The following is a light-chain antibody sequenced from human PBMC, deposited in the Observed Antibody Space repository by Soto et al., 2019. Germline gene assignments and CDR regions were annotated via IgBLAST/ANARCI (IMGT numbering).Light chain of an antibody. J-gene: IGLJ1*01. CDR3: CSYAGSGIPNYV. Sequence: QSALTQPASVSGSPGQSITISCTGTSSDVGSYNLVSWYQQHPGKAPKLMIYEGSKRPSGVSNRFSGSKSGNTASLTISGLQAEDEADYYCCSYAGSGIPNYVFGAGTKLTVL. V-gene: IGLV2-23*01. CDR1: SSDVGSYNL. CDR2: EGS.